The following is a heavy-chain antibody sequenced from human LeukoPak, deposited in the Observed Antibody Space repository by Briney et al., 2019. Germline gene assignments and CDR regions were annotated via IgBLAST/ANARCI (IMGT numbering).Heavy chain of an antibody. J-gene: IGHJ4*02. D-gene: IGHD6-13*01. CDR3: AKDLYVEQQLALFDY. CDR1: GFTFSSYG. V-gene: IGHV3-30*18. CDR2: ISYDGSNK. Sequence: PGGSLRLSCAASGFTFSSYGMHWVRQAPGEGLEWVAVISYDGSNKYYADSVKGRFTISRDNSKNTLYLQMNSLRAEDTAVYYCAKDLYVEQQLALFDYWGQGTLVTVSS.